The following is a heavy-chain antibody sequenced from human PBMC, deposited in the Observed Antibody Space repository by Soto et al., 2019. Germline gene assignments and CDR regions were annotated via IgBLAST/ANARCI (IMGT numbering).Heavy chain of an antibody. CDR1: GFTFDDYA. CDR2: ISWNSGSI. Sequence: EVQLVESGGGLVQPGRSLRLSCAASGFTFDDYAMHWARQAPGKGLEWVSGISWNSGSIGYADSVKGRFTISRDNAKNSLYLQMNSLRAEDTALYYCAKDRGMITFGGVIVMSYYFDYWGQGTLVTVSS. V-gene: IGHV3-9*01. J-gene: IGHJ4*02. CDR3: AKDRGMITFGGVIVMSYYFDY. D-gene: IGHD3-16*02.